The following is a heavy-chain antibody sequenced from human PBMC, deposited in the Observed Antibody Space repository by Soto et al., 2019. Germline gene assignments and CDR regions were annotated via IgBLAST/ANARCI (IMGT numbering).Heavy chain of an antibody. J-gene: IGHJ4*02. D-gene: IGHD3-3*01. Sequence: QVQLEQSGAEVKTLGSSVKVSCKASGDTFNRYAISWVRQAPGQGLEWMGGIIPIFGTANYAPQFQDRGTITADESTSTAYMELTSLKSEDTAVYFSARGARFLEWLSFDHWGQGTLVTVSS. CDR1: GDTFNRYA. V-gene: IGHV1-69*12. CDR2: IIPIFGTA. CDR3: ARGARFLEWLSFDH.